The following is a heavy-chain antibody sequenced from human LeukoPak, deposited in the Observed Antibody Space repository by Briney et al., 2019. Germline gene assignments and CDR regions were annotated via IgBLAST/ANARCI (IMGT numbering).Heavy chain of an antibody. J-gene: IGHJ4*02. CDR2: FDPEDGET. Sequence: GASVKVSCKVSGYTLTELSMHWVRQAPGKGLEWMGGFDPEDGETIYAQKFQGRVTMTEDTSTDTAHMELSSLRSEDTAVYYRATYCSSTSCYTPVYWGQGTLVTVSS. V-gene: IGHV1-24*01. D-gene: IGHD2-2*02. CDR3: ATYCSSTSCYTPVY. CDR1: GYTLTELS.